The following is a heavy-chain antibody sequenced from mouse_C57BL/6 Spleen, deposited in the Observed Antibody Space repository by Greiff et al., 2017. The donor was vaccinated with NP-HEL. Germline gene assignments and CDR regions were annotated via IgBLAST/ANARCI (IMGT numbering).Heavy chain of an antibody. CDR2: IWGGGST. Sequence: VKVVESGPGLVAPSHSLSITCTVSGFSLTSYGIDWVRQPPGKGLEWLGLIWGGGSTNYNSALMSRLSISTDNSKSQVFLEMNSLQTEDTAMYYCANDGSGGSLDYWGQGTSVTVSS. V-gene: IGHV2-9*01. CDR3: ANDGSGGSLDY. CDR1: GFSLTSYG. D-gene: IGHD1-1*02. J-gene: IGHJ4*01.